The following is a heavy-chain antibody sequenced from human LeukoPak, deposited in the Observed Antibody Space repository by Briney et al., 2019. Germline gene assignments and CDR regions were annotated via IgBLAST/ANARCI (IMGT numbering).Heavy chain of an antibody. CDR3: AIQRIVQNWFYP. V-gene: IGHV1-46*01. CDR2: INPSGGST. Sequence: GASVKVSCKASGYTFTSYYMHWVRQAPGQGLEWMGIINPSGGSTSYAQKFQGRVTMTRDTSTSTVYMELSRLRSEDTAVYYCAIQRIVQNWFYPCGQGTLVTVSS. CDR1: GYTFTSYY. D-gene: IGHD2/OR15-2a*01. J-gene: IGHJ5*02.